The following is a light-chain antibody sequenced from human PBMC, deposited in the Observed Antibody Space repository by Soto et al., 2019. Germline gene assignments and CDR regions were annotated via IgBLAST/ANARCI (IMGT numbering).Light chain of an antibody. CDR3: QQYSDGPRVT. Sequence: IVMTQSPATLSVSLGERATLSCRASQSVGTYLAWYQQKPGQPLSLLIFAASTRATGIPARFSGTGSGSDFTLTINGLQSEDFAVYACQQYSDGPRVTFGGGTRVEIK. V-gene: IGKV3-15*01. CDR1: QSVGTY. J-gene: IGKJ4*01. CDR2: AAS.